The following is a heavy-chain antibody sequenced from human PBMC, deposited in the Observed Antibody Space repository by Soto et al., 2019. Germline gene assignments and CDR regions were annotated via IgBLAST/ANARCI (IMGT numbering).Heavy chain of an antibody. Sequence: QVQLLQSGVEVKKPGASVKVSCKASGYTFTSYDINWVRQATGQGLEWMGWMNPNSGNTGYAQKFQGRVTMTRNTSISTAYMELSSLRSEDTAVYYCAREHSSSWRFDYWGQGTLVTVSS. J-gene: IGHJ4*02. CDR3: AREHSSSWRFDY. CDR2: MNPNSGNT. CDR1: GYTFTSYD. D-gene: IGHD6-13*01. V-gene: IGHV1-8*01.